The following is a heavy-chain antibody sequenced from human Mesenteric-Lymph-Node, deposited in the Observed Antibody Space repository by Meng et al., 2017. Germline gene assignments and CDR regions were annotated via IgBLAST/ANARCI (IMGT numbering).Heavy chain of an antibody. CDR3: ARDGIAVAGTSLGY. V-gene: IGHV3-23*01. Sequence: GESLKISCAASGFTFSSYAMSWVRQAPGKGLEWVSAISGSGGSTYYADSVKGRFTISRDNSKNTLYLQMNSLRAEDTAVYYCARDGIAVAGTSLGYWGQGTLVTVSS. CDR1: GFTFSSYA. CDR2: ISGSGGST. D-gene: IGHD6-19*01. J-gene: IGHJ4*02.